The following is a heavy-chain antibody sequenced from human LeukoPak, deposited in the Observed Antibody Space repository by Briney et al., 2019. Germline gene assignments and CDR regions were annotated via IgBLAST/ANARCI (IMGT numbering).Heavy chain of an antibody. Sequence: GASVKVSCKASGYTFTSYDINWVRQATGQGLEWMGWMNPNSGNTGYAQKVQGRVTMTRNTSISTAYMELSSLRSEDTAVYYCARTLGDSSGYYDYYYYMDVWGKGTTVTVSS. CDR2: MNPNSGNT. CDR1: GYTFTSYD. CDR3: ARTLGDSSGYYDYYYYMDV. V-gene: IGHV1-8*01. D-gene: IGHD3-22*01. J-gene: IGHJ6*03.